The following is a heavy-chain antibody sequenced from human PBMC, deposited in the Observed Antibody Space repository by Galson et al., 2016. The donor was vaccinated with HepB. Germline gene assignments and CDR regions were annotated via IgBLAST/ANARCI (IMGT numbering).Heavy chain of an antibody. V-gene: IGHV4-39*07. Sequence: EPLSLTCTVSGGSISSGSYYWGWIRQPPGKGLEWIGYIYHSGTTYYSPSLKSRVTISVDTSKNQLSLKVRSVTGSDTAVYYCARDRGTIAVADNYYYYGKDVWGQGTTVTVSS. CDR3: ARDRGTIAVADNYYYYGKDV. D-gene: IGHD6-19*01. CDR2: IYHSGTT. J-gene: IGHJ6*02. CDR1: GGSISSGSYY.